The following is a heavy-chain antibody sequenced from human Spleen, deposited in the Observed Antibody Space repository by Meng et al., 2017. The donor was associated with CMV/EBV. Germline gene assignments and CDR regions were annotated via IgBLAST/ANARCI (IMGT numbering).Heavy chain of an antibody. D-gene: IGHD3-22*01. CDR2: IYTSGST. CDR3: ARSPYDSSGYYSYGLDY. Sequence: QVQLCRGGAGLWKPSETLSLICFVYGGSFSAYNWRWIRQPPGKGLEWIGRIYTSGSTNYNPSLKSRVTMSVDTSKNQFSLKLSSVTAADTAVYYCARSPYDSSGYYSYGLDYWGQGTLVTVSS. J-gene: IGHJ4*02. CDR1: GGSFSAYN. V-gene: IGHV4-59*10.